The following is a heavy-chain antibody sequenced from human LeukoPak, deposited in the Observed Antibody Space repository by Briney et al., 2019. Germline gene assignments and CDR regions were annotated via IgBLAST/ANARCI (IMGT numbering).Heavy chain of an antibody. Sequence: SETLSLTCAVYGGSFSGYYWSWIRQPPGKGLEWIGEINHSGSTNYNPSLKSRVTISVDTSKNQFSLKLSSVTAADTAVYYCARDRGSGGWSDYYYYYMDVWGKGTTVTISS. D-gene: IGHD6-19*01. CDR1: GGSFSGYY. CDR2: INHSGST. CDR3: ARDRGSGGWSDYYYYYMDV. V-gene: IGHV4-34*01. J-gene: IGHJ6*03.